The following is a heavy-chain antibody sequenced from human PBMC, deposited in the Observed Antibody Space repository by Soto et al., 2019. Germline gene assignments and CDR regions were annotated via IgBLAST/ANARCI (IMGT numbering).Heavy chain of an antibody. CDR1: GFTFSNYV. V-gene: IGHV3-33*01. CDR3: ARGQYRNFYDVSGYFDY. D-gene: IGHD3-22*01. CDR2: IWYDDGTHK. J-gene: IGHJ4*02. Sequence: QVHLVESGGGVVQPGRSLRLSCAASGFTFSNYVMHWVRQAPGKGLEWVAVIWYDDGTHKYYADSVKDRFTISRDNSKNTLFLQMSSLRAEDTAVYYCARGQYRNFYDVSGYFDYWGQGTLVTVSS.